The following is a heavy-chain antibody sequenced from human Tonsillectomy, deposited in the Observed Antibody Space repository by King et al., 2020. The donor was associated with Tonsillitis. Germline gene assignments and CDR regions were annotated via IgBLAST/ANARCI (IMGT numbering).Heavy chain of an antibody. CDR3: AGERLRYSRGYYYYYGMDV. Sequence: VQLVESGGGLVKPGGSLRLSCAASGFTFSDYYMSWIRQAPGKGLEWVSYISSSGTTIYYADSVKGRFTISRDNAKNSLYLLMNSLRAEDTAVYYCAGERLRYSRGYYYYYGMDVWGQGTTVTVSS. J-gene: IGHJ6*02. D-gene: IGHD4-17*01. V-gene: IGHV3-11*01. CDR2: ISSSGTTI. CDR1: GFTFSDYY.